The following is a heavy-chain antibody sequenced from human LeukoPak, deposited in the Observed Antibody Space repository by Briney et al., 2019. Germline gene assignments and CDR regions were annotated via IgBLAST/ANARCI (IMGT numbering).Heavy chain of an antibody. CDR1: GFTFSSYA. Sequence: GGSLRISCAASGFTFSSYARPWVRQAPGKGLEWVAVISYDGSNKYYADSVKGRFTISRDNSKNTLYLQMNSLRAEDTAVYYCARVCPSSSCYDYWGQGTLVTVSS. J-gene: IGHJ4*02. V-gene: IGHV3-30-3*01. CDR3: ARVCPSSSCYDY. CDR2: ISYDGSNK. D-gene: IGHD6-13*01.